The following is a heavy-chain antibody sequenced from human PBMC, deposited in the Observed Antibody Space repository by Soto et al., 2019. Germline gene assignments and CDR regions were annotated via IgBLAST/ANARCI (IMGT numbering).Heavy chain of an antibody. CDR2: IWYDGSRK. V-gene: IGHV3-33*01. CDR1: GFSFSGSG. D-gene: IGHD6-19*01. J-gene: IGHJ4*02. Sequence: QVQVVESGGGVVQPGTSLRLSCAASGFSFSGSGMHWVRQAPGKGLEWVAVIWYDGSRKYYADAVKGRFTISRDNSKNTLYLQMDSLRAEDTALYYCARGIYGSGYHYFGHWGQGTLVTVSS. CDR3: ARGIYGSGYHYFGH.